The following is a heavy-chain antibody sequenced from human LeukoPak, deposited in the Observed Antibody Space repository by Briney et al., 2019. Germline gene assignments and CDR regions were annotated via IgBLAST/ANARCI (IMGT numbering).Heavy chain of an antibody. D-gene: IGHD3-3*02. J-gene: IGHJ4*02. V-gene: IGHV4-59*08. CDR3: ARQLAGLAPPGFIDS. CDR1: GGSISSPY. Sequence: SETLSLTCTVSGGSISSPYWTWIRQPPGKGLEWIGYIYYGGSTDYSPSLKSRATISLDTSKNQFSLHLTSVTAADTAVYYCARQLAGLAPPGFIDSWGQGTLVTVSS. CDR2: IYYGGST.